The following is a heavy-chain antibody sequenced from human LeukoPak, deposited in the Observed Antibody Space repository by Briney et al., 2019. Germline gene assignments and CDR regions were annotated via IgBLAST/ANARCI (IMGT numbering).Heavy chain of an antibody. Sequence: ASVRVSCRASGYTFTSYYMHWVRQAPGQGLEWMGIINPSGGSTSYAQKFQGRVTMTRDTSTSTVYMELSSLRSEDTAVYYCARGAYYYDCSGYYPLHFDYWGQGTLVSVSS. CDR1: GYTFTSYY. J-gene: IGHJ4*02. V-gene: IGHV1-46*01. D-gene: IGHD3-22*01. CDR2: INPSGGST. CDR3: ARGAYYYDCSGYYPLHFDY.